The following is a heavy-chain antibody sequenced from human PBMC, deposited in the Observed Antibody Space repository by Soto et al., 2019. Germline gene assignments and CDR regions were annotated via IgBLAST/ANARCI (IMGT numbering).Heavy chain of an antibody. D-gene: IGHD6-6*01. CDR3: ARGVAESIAGPRFDY. J-gene: IGHJ4*02. CDR2: INHSGST. Sequence: ETLSLTCAVYVGSLRGYYWSWIRHPPGKGLEWIGEINHSGSTNYNPSIKSRVTISVDTSKNQFSLKLSSVTAADTAVYYCARGVAESIAGPRFDYWGQGTLVPVSS. V-gene: IGHV4-34*01. CDR1: VGSLRGYY.